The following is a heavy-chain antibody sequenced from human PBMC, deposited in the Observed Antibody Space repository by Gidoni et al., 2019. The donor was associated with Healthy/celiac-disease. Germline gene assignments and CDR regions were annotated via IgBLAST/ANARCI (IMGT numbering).Heavy chain of an antibody. CDR1: GGTFSSYA. V-gene: IGHV1-69*06. CDR3: ASDSGYDQARVTTPHLYYYYYGMDV. CDR2: IIPIFGTA. D-gene: IGHD5-12*01. J-gene: IGHJ6*02. Sequence: QVQLVQSGAEVKKPGSSVKVSCKASGGTFSSYAISWVRQAPGQGLEWMGGIIPIFGTANYAQKFQGRVTITADKSTSTAYMELSSLRSEDTAVYYCASDSGYDQARVTTPHLYYYYYGMDVWGQGTTVTVSS.